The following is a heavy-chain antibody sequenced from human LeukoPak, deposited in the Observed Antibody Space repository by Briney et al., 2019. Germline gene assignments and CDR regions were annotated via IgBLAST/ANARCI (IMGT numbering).Heavy chain of an antibody. CDR3: AREPLPKVASFDP. Sequence: PSETLSLTCTVSGGSISSGSYYWSWIRQPAGKGLEWIGRIYTSGSTNYNPSLKSRVTISVDTSKNQFSLKLSSVTAADTAVYYCAREPLPKVASFDPWGQGTLVTVSS. CDR1: GGSISSGSYY. CDR2: IYTSGST. J-gene: IGHJ5*02. D-gene: IGHD2-15*01. V-gene: IGHV4-61*02.